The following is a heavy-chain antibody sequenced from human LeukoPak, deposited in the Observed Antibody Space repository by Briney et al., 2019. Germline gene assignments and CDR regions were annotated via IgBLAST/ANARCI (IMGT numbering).Heavy chain of an antibody. J-gene: IGHJ4*02. Sequence: GGSLRLSCAASGFTFRSYWMSWVRLAPGMGLGWVDNIKGDGSQKYYVDSVKGRFTISRDNAKSSLYLQMNSLRAEDTAVYYCARDWRDGYNQVFDYWGQGTLVTVSS. CDR3: ARDWRDGYNQVFDY. V-gene: IGHV3-7*01. CDR2: IKGDGSQK. CDR1: GFTFRSYW. D-gene: IGHD5-24*01.